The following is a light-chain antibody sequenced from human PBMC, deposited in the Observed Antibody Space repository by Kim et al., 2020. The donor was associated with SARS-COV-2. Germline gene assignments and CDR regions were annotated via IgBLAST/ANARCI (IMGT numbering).Light chain of an antibody. J-gene: IGKJ5*01. V-gene: IGKV3-11*01. CDR2: DAS. Sequence: WSPGERATLSCRACQSGSSYLAWYQQKPGKAPRLLIYDASNRATGIPARFSGSGSGTDFTLTISSLEPEDFAVYYCQQRSNWPITFGQGTRLEIK. CDR1: QSGSSY. CDR3: QQRSNWPIT.